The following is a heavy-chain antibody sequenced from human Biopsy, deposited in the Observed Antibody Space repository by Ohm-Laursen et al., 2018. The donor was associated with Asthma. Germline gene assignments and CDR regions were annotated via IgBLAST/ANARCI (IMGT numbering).Heavy chain of an antibody. CDR3: ARVQKSPGDRWFDP. Sequence: ASVKVSCKASGYTFRSYSITWVRQAPGEGLEWMGRINPNGGATVYAQKFQGRVTMTRDTSISTAYMELSRLTSDDTAVYYCARVQKSPGDRWFDPWGQGTLVTVSS. D-gene: IGHD7-27*01. J-gene: IGHJ5*02. V-gene: IGHV1-2*06. CDR2: INPNGGAT. CDR1: GYTFRSYS.